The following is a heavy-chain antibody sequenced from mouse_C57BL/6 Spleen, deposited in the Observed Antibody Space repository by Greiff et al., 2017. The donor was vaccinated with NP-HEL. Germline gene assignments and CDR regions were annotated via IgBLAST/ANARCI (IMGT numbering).Heavy chain of an antibody. D-gene: IGHD1-1*01. Sequence: QVQLKQPGAELVKPGASVKLSCTASGYTFTSSWMHWVKQRPGQGLEWIGMIHPNSGSTKYNEKFKSKATLTVDKSSSTAYMQLSSLTSEDSAVYYFARENYGSSEYAMDYWGQGTSVTVSS. CDR2: IHPNSGST. J-gene: IGHJ4*01. CDR3: ARENYGSSEYAMDY. CDR1: GYTFTSSW. V-gene: IGHV1-64*01.